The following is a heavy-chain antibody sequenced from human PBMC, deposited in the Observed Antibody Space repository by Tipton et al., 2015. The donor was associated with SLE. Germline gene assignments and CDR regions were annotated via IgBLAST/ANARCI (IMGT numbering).Heavy chain of an antibody. CDR1: GGTLSSYY. J-gene: IGHJ3*02. V-gene: IGHV4-4*07. CDR3: ARTAVPATMGAFDI. CDR2: MSFSGIT. D-gene: IGHD2-2*01. Sequence: TLSLTCTVSGGTLSSYYWSWIRQPAGKGLEWVGRMSFSGITHYNPSLMGRLTLSLDTSQNQFSLKLRSMTAADTAVYYCARTAVPATMGAFDIWGQGAMVTVSS.